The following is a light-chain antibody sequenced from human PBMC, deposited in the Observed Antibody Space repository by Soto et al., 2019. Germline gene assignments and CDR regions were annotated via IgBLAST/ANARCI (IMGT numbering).Light chain of an antibody. Sequence: IQLTQSPSSLSASVGDRVTITCRASQDISSSLAWYQQKPGNAPKLLIYAASTLQSGVTSGFSGGGSGAHFTLTISSLQPEDSATYYCQQQGTFGQGTKLEIK. J-gene: IGKJ2*01. CDR1: QDISSS. CDR2: AAS. CDR3: QQQGT. V-gene: IGKV1-9*01.